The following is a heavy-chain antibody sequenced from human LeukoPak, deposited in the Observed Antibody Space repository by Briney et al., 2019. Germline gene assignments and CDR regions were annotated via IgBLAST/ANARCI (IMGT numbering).Heavy chain of an antibody. CDR2: INPSGGST. J-gene: IGHJ3*02. V-gene: IGHV1-46*01. CDR3: AREGASGDYDFWSGYPDAFDI. Sequence: ASVTVSCTASGYTFTSYYMHWVRQAPGQGLEWMGIINPSGGSTSYAQKFQGRVTMTRDTSTSTVYMELSSLRSEDTAVYYCAREGASGDYDFWSGYPDAFDIWGQGTMVTVSS. CDR1: GYTFTSYY. D-gene: IGHD3-3*01.